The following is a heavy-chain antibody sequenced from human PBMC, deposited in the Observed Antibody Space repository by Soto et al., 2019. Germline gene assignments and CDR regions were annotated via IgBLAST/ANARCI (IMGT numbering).Heavy chain of an antibody. V-gene: IGHV5-51*01. D-gene: IGHD1-26*01. CDR3: ARQGGSYSRHFDN. CDR2: IYPGDSET. J-gene: IGHJ4*02. CDR1: GYSFTTYW. Sequence: GGSLRLSCKGVGYSFTTYWIGWVRQMPGKGLEWMGIIYPGDSETRYSPSSQGQVTISADKSISTAYLQWSSLKASDTAIYYCARQGGSYSRHFDNWGQGTLVTVSS.